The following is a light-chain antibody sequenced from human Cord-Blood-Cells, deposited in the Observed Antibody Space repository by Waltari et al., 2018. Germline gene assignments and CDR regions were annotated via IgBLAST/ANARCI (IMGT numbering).Light chain of an antibody. Sequence: QSVLTQPPSVSGAPGQRVTISCTGSSSNIGAGYDVHWYQQLPGTAPKLPIYGNSSRPSGVPARFSGSKAGTSASLAITGLQAEDEADYYCQSYDSSLSGSVFGGGTKLTVL. V-gene: IGLV1-40*01. J-gene: IGLJ3*02. CDR3: QSYDSSLSGSV. CDR2: GNS. CDR1: SSNIGAGYD.